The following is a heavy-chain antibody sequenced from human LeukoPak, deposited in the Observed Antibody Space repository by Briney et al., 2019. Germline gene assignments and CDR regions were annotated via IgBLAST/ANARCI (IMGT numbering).Heavy chain of an antibody. CDR2: IYTSGST. Sequence: PSETLSLTCTVSGGSISSGSYYWSWIRQPAGKGLEWIGRIYTSGSTNYNPSLKSRVTISVDTSKNQFSLKLSSVTAADTAVYYCARLGYCSGGSCYSAFGIWGQGTMVTVSS. J-gene: IGHJ3*02. CDR3: ARLGYCSGGSCYSAFGI. CDR1: GGSISSGSYY. V-gene: IGHV4-61*02. D-gene: IGHD2-15*01.